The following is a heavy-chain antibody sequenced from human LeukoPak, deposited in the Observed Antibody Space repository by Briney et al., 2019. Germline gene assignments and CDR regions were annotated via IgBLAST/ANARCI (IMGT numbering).Heavy chain of an antibody. D-gene: IGHD2-21*01. V-gene: IGHV3-73*01. CDR2: IRSKANSYAT. J-gene: IGHJ1*01. CDR3: TRLGITIRLWE. Sequence: PGGSLRLSCAASGFTFSGSDMHWVRQASGKGLEWVGRIRSKANSYATAYAASVKGRFTISRDDSKNTAYLQMNSLKTEETAVYYCTRLGITIRLWERGQGTLVTVSS. CDR1: GFTFSGSD.